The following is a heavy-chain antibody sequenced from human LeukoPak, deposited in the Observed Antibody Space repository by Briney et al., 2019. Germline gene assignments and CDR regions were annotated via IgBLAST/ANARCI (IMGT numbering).Heavy chain of an antibody. Sequence: GGSLRLSCAASGFTFSSYGMHWVRQAPGKGLEWVAVISYDGSNKYYADSVKGRFTISRDNSKNTLYLQMNSLRAEDTAVYHCAKDVGGYSGYEDYWGQGTLVTVSS. CDR3: AKDVGGYSGYEDY. V-gene: IGHV3-30*18. CDR1: GFTFSSYG. CDR2: ISYDGSNK. D-gene: IGHD5-12*01. J-gene: IGHJ4*02.